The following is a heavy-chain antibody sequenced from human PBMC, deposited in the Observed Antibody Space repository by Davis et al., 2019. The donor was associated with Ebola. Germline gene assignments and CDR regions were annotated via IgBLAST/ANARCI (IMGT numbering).Heavy chain of an antibody. CDR2: ISYDGSNK. V-gene: IGHV3-30*18. Sequence: PGGSLRLSCAASGFTFSSYGMHWXRKGPGKGLEWVAVISYDGSNKYYADSVKGRFTISRDNSKNTLYLQMNSLRAEDTAVYYCAKDVKDFDYWGQGTLVTVSS. J-gene: IGHJ4*02. CDR1: GFTFSSYG. CDR3: AKDVKDFDY.